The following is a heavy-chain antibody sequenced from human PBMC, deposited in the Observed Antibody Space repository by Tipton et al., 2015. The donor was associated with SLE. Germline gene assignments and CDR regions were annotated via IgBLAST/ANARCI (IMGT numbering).Heavy chain of an antibody. D-gene: IGHD6-19*01. CDR3: AREYGSGWDWDY. Sequence: QSGPEVKKPGASVKVSCKASGYTFTGYYMHWVRQAPGQGLEWMGRINPNSGGTDYAQKFQGRVTMTRDTSISTAYMELSRLRSDDTAVYYCAREYGSGWDWDYWGQGTLVTVSS. V-gene: IGHV1-2*06. CDR1: GYTFTGYY. J-gene: IGHJ4*02. CDR2: INPNSGGT.